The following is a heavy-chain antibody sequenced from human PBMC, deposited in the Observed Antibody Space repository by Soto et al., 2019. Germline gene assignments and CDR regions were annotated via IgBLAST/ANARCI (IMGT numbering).Heavy chain of an antibody. V-gene: IGHV3-23*01. CDR1: GFTFSSYA. CDR2: ISGSGGST. J-gene: IGHJ4*02. Sequence: PGGSLRLSCAGSGFTFSSYAMSWVRQAPGKGLEWVSTISGSGGSTYYADSVKGRFTISRDNSKNTLYLQMNGLRAEDTAVYYCAKGYRDIVVVVADTPVLYWGQGA. D-gene: IGHD2-15*01. CDR3: AKGYRDIVVVVADTPVLY.